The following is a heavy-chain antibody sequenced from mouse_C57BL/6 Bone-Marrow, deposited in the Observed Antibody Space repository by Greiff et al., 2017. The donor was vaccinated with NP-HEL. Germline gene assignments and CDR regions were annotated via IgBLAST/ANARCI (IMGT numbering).Heavy chain of an antibody. Sequence: VKLMESDAELVKPGASVKISCKVSGYTFTDHTIHWMKQRPEQGLEWIGYIYPRDGSTKYNEKFKGKATLTADKSSSTAYMQLNSLTSEDSAVYFCARSRVGYYVPFAYWGQGTLVTVSA. J-gene: IGHJ3*01. D-gene: IGHD2-3*01. CDR2: IYPRDGST. V-gene: IGHV1-78*01. CDR3: ARSRVGYYVPFAY. CDR1: GYTFTDHT.